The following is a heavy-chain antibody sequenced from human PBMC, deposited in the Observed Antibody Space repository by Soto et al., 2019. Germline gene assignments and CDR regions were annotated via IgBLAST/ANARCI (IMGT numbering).Heavy chain of an antibody. J-gene: IGHJ4*02. Sequence: EVQLVESGGGLVKPGGSLRLSCAASGFTFSSYSMNWVRQAPGKGLEWVSSISSSSSYIYYADSVKGRFTISRDNAKNGLYLTMKSPRPADRAVYYCARYQPGSRYGYGFGYWGQGALVTVS. CDR1: GFTFSSYS. CDR3: ARYQPGSRYGYGFGY. CDR2: ISSSSSYI. V-gene: IGHV3-21*01. D-gene: IGHD5-18*01.